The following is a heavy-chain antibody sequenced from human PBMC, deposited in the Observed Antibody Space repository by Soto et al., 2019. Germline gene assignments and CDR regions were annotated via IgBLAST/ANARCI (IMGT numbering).Heavy chain of an antibody. J-gene: IGHJ5*02. V-gene: IGHV1-18*01. D-gene: IGHD2-2*01. Sequence: ASVKVSCKASGYTFTIYGISWVRQAPGQGLEWMGWISAYNGNTNYAQKLQGRVTMTTDTSTSTAYMELRSLRSDDTAVYYCARGPRWYQLLPPNNWFDPWGQGTLVTVSS. CDR2: ISAYNGNT. CDR1: GYTFTIYG. CDR3: ARGPRWYQLLPPNNWFDP.